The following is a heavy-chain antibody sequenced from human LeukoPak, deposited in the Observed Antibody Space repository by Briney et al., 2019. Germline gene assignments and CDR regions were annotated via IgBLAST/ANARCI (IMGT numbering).Heavy chain of an antibody. V-gene: IGHV3-7*01. CDR2: IKQDGSEK. Sequence: GGSLRLSCAASGFTFSSYWMSWVRQAPGKGLEWAANIKQDGSEKYYVDSVKGRFTISRDNAKNSLYLQMNSLRAEDTAVYYCARENYYDSSGVDYWGQGTLVTVSS. J-gene: IGHJ4*02. CDR3: ARENYYDSSGVDY. D-gene: IGHD3-22*01. CDR1: GFTFSSYW.